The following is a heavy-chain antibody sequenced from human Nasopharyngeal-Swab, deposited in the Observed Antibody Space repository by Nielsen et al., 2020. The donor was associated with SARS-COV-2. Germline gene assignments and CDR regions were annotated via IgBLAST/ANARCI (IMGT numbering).Heavy chain of an antibody. CDR3: ARDRGRIAAAGTLRYYYGMDV. CDR1: GFTVSSNY. CDR2: IYSGGST. D-gene: IGHD6-13*01. V-gene: IGHV3-66*01. J-gene: IGHJ6*02. Sequence: GGSLRLSCAASGFTVSSNYMSWVRQAPGKGLEWVSVIYSGGSTYYADSVKGRFTISRDNSKNTLYLQMNSLRAEGTAVYYCARDRGRIAAAGTLRYYYGMDVWGQGTTVTVSS.